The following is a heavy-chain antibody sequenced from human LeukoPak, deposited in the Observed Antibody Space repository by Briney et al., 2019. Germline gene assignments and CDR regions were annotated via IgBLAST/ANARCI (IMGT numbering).Heavy chain of an antibody. CDR3: AKGFSTYFYNCFDP. J-gene: IGHJ5*02. V-gene: IGHV3-23*01. CDR1: GFTFLTYA. CDR2: ISGGSGST. Sequence: PGGSLRLSCAASGFTFLTYAMNWVRQAPGEGLEWVAGISGGSGSTYYADSVKGRFTVSRDNSKSTLYLQMNSLRAADTAVYYCAKGFSTYFYNCFDPWGQGTLVTVSS. D-gene: IGHD2/OR15-2a*01.